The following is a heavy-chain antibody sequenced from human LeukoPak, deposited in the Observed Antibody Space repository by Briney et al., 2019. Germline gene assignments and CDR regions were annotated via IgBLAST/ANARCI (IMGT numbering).Heavy chain of an antibody. Sequence: PGGSLRLSCAASGFTFSSYGMHWVRQAPGKGLEWVAFIRYDGSNKYYADSVKGRFTISRDNSKNTLYLQMNSLRAEDTAVYYCAKMMVTTYYYYYMDVWGKGTTVTVSS. CDR3: AKMMVTTYYYYYMDV. CDR2: IRYDGSNK. CDR1: GFTFSSYG. J-gene: IGHJ6*03. V-gene: IGHV3-30*02. D-gene: IGHD4/OR15-4a*01.